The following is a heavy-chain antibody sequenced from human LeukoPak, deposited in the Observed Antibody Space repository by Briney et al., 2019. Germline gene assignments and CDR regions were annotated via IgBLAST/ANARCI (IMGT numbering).Heavy chain of an antibody. CDR1: GFTYSHYG. CDR3: ARDAERGFDYRNSLKY. J-gene: IGHJ4*02. V-gene: IGHV3-33*08. D-gene: IGHD4-11*01. Sequence: GGSLRLSCTASGFTYSHYGMHWVRQAPGKGLEWVAVIWSDGTEKHYSDAVKGRFTISRDNFGNTLYLQMNSLRGVDTAVYYCARDAERGFDYRNSLKYWGQGTLVTVSS. CDR2: IWSDGTEK.